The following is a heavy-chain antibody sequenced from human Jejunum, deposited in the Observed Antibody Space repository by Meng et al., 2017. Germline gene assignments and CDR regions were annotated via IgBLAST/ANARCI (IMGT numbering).Heavy chain of an antibody. J-gene: IGHJ6*02. D-gene: IGHD3-22*01. CDR2: ISGSGTTI. V-gene: IGHV3-11*04. Sequence: GESLKISCAASGFRFSNYYMTWIRQAPGKGLEWISYISGSGTTIYNADSVKGRFTISRDNAKNSLYLQMDSLRGDDTAVYYCARGHYSDPEGYSNFYYILAVCGQGNTVNGAS. CDR3: ARGHYSDPEGYSNFYYILAV. CDR1: GFRFSNYY.